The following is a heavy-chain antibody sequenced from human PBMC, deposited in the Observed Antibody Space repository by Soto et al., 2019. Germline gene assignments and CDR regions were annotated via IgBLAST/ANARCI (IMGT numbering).Heavy chain of an antibody. D-gene: IGHD1-26*01. Sequence: QVQLEQSGAEVKKPGSSVKVSCKASGDTFTGYTVTWVRQAPGQGLEWVGRIIPMLGASNYALRFQGRVSIMADKSTDTVYMEVMRLTSEDTAVYYCARSRGSYYTMFADWGQGTLVTVS. V-gene: IGHV1-69*08. CDR1: GDTFTGYT. CDR3: ARSRGSYYTMFAD. CDR2: IIPMLGAS. J-gene: IGHJ4*02.